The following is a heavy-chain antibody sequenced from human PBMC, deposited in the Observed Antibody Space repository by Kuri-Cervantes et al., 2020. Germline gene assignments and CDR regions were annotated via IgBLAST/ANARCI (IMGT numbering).Heavy chain of an antibody. CDR3: AKGAHFDY. D-gene: IGHD3-16*01. Sequence: ASVKVSCKASGYTLTSYGISWVRQASGQGLEWMGWINPNSGGTNYAQKFQGWVTMTRDTSISTAYMELSRLRSDDTAVYYCAKGAHFDYWGPGTLVTVSS. J-gene: IGHJ4*02. CDR2: INPNSGGT. V-gene: IGHV1-2*04. CDR1: GYTLTSYG.